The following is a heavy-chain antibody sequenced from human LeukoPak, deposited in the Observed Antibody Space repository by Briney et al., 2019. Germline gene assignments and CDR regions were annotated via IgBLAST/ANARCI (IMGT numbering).Heavy chain of an antibody. V-gene: IGHV3-23*01. CDR2: ISGSGGST. Sequence: GGSLRLSCAASGFTFSSYAMSWVRQAPGKGLEWVSAISGSGGSTYYADSVKGRFTISRDNSKNTLYLQMNSLRAEDTAVYYCAKDIAGYSYGYGSFDYWGQGTLVTVSS. D-gene: IGHD5-18*01. CDR1: GFTFSSYA. J-gene: IGHJ4*02. CDR3: AKDIAGYSYGYGSFDY.